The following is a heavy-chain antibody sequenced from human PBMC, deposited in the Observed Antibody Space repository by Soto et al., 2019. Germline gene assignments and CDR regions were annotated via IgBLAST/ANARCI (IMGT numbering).Heavy chain of an antibody. Sequence: ASVKVSCKASGYTFTGYYMHWVRQAPGQGLEWMGWINPNSGGTNYAQKFQGWVTMTRDTSISTAYMELSRLRSDDTAVYYCARDRTQGYSGYSHYYYYYGMDVWGQGTTVTVSS. CDR2: INPNSGGT. CDR1: GYTFTGYY. CDR3: ARDRTQGYSGYSHYYYYYGMDV. D-gene: IGHD5-12*01. J-gene: IGHJ6*02. V-gene: IGHV1-2*04.